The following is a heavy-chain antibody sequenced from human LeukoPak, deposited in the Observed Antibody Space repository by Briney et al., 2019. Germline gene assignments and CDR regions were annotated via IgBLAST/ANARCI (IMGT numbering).Heavy chain of an antibody. D-gene: IGHD2-15*01. CDR3: ASSYLGYCSGGSCSNWFDP. J-gene: IGHJ5*02. V-gene: IGHV4-39*01. CDR1: GGSISSSNYY. Sequence: SETLSLTCTVSGGSISSSNYYWGWIRQPPGKGLDWIGSIYYTGSTYYSPSLKSRVTISVDTSKNQFSLKLSSVTAADTAVYYCASSYLGYCSGGSCSNWFDPWGQGTLVTVSS. CDR2: IYYTGST.